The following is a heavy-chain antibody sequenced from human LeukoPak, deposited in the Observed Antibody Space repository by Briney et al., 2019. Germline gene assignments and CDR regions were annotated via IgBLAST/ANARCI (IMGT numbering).Heavy chain of an antibody. D-gene: IGHD4-17*01. Sequence: PGGSLRLSCAASGFTFTTYSMNWVRQAPGKGLEWVSTISGSSRYIYFADSVRGRFTISRDNAKNSLYLQMNSLRAEDTAVYYCARRINNSDYGNDYWCQGTLVTVSS. V-gene: IGHV3-21*01. CDR1: GFTFTTYS. J-gene: IGHJ4*02. CDR2: ISGSSRYI. CDR3: ARRINNSDYGNDY.